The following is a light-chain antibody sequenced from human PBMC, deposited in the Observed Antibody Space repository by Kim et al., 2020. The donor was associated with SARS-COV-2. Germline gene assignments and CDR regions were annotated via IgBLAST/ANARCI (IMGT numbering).Light chain of an antibody. CDR2: DVS. V-gene: IGLV2-14*03. CDR1: SSDVGGFNY. J-gene: IGLJ3*02. CDR3: SSYTSSISWV. Sequence: GQPIAMSCTGTSSDVGGFNYVSWYQQHPGKAPKLMIYDVSTRPSGVSDRFSGSKSGNTASLTISGLQAEDEAVYYCSSYTSSISWVFGGGTQLTVL.